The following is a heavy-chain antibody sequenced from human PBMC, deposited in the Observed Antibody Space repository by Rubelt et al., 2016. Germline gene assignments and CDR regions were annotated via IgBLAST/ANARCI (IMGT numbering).Heavy chain of an antibody. J-gene: IGHJ4*02. CDR1: GGSISSYY. D-gene: IGHD4-11*01. V-gene: IGHV4-59*08. CDR2: IYYTGST. Sequence: QVQLQESGPGLVKPSETLSLTCTVSGGSISSYYWNWIRQPPGKGLEWIGYIYYTGSTNYNPSLKSRVTISIDTSKKPFSLKLTSVTAADTAVYYCARFDYSRPTIFDYWGQGTLVTVSS. CDR3: ARFDYSRPTIFDY.